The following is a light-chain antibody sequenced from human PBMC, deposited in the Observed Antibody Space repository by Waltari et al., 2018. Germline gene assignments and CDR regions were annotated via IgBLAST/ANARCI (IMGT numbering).Light chain of an antibody. Sequence: QSALTQPASVSGSPGQSITISCTVTSGDVGAYDYASWYPQHPGRAPKPMISEFSNRPSVFSNRFSGSKSGNTASLTISGPQAEDEADYYCSSYTSSSTLIFGGGTKLTVL. CDR1: SGDVGAYDY. V-gene: IGLV2-14*01. CDR3: SSYTSSSTLI. J-gene: IGLJ2*01. CDR2: EFS.